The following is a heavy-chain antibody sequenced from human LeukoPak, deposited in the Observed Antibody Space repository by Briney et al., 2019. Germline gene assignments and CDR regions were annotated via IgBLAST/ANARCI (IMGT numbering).Heavy chain of an antibody. CDR3: ARHSADCTGTSCYLFDP. J-gene: IGHJ5*02. CDR2: INHSGST. Sequence: PSETLSLTCAVYGGSFSGYYWSWIRQPPGKGLEWIGEINHSGSTNYNPSLESRVTISVDTSKNQFSLKLRTVTAADTAVYYCARHSADCTGTSCYLFDPWGQGTLVTVSS. D-gene: IGHD2-2*01. V-gene: IGHV4-34*01. CDR1: GGSFSGYY.